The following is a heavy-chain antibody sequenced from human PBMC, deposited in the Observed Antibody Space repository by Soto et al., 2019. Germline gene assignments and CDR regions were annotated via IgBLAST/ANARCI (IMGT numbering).Heavy chain of an antibody. CDR3: ARAFSGPGGVPFDY. CDR1: GGSISSSNW. Sequence: QVQLQESGPGLVKPSGTLSLTCAVSGGSISSSNWWSWVRQPPGKGLEWIGEIYHSGSTNYNPSLRSGGTRSVDKSKNQCYLKLSSVTAADTAVYYCARAFSGPGGVPFDYWGQGSLVTVSS. J-gene: IGHJ4*02. V-gene: IGHV4-4*02. D-gene: IGHD6-19*01. CDR2: IYHSGST.